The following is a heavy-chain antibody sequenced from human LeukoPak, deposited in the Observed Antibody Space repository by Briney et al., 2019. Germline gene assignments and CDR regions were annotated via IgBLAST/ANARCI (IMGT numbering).Heavy chain of an antibody. V-gene: IGHV3-7*01. J-gene: IGHJ4*02. D-gene: IGHD3-16*01. CDR1: GFTFSTYW. Sequence: PGGSLRLSCAPSGFTFSTYWMGWVRQAPGKGLEWLANINQGGSEKYYVHPVKGRFTISRDNAKNLLYLQMSSLRAEDTAVYYCASEGDSPRFDYWGQGTLVTVPS. CDR2: INQGGSEK. CDR3: ASEGDSPRFDY.